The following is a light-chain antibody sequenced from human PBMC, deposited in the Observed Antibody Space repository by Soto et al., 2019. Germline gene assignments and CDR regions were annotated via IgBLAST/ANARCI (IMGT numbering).Light chain of an antibody. J-gene: IGKJ2*01. CDR2: STS. Sequence: DIQMTQSPSSLSASVGDRVTITCRASQTISGNLNWYQQKPGKAPKLLIYSTSSFQSGVPSRFSGSGGWTDFTLTISSLQPDDSATYYCQQYNSLYTFGQGTKVDIK. CDR1: QTISGN. CDR3: QQYNSLYT. V-gene: IGKV1-39*01.